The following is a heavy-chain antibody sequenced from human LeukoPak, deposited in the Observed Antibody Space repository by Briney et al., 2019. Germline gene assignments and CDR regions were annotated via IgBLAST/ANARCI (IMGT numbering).Heavy chain of an antibody. CDR1: GGSFSGYY. D-gene: IGHD1-14*01. CDR2: IIHSGST. Sequence: SETPSLTCAVYGGSFSGYYWSWIRQSPGKGLEWIGEIIHSGSTNYNPSLKSRVTVSIDTSKNQFSLNLNSVTAADTAVYYCARGDRPIFYDYWGQGTLVTVSS. CDR3: ARGDRPIFYDY. J-gene: IGHJ4*02. V-gene: IGHV4-34*01.